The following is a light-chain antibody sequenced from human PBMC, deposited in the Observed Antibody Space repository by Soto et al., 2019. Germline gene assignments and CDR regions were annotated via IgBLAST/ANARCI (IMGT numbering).Light chain of an antibody. CDR1: QSVSSSY. Sequence: EIVLTQSPGTLSLSPGERATLSCRASQSVSSSYLAWYQQKPGQAPRLLIYGAASRATGIPDRFSGSGSGTVFTLTISRLEPEDFAMYHCQQYGSSPETFGQGTKVEIK. CDR2: GAA. CDR3: QQYGSSPET. V-gene: IGKV3-20*01. J-gene: IGKJ1*01.